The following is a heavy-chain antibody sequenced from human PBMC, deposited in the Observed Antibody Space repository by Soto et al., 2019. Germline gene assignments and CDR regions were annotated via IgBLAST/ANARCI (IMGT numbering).Heavy chain of an antibody. CDR3: AKAYCSSTSCPNWLDP. J-gene: IGHJ5*02. Sequence: GGSLRLSCAASGFTFSSYAMIWVRQAPGKGLEWVSAISGSGGSTYYADSVKGRFTISRDNSKNTLYLQMNSLRAEDTAVYYCAKAYCSSTSCPNWLDPWGQGTLVTV. D-gene: IGHD2-2*01. V-gene: IGHV3-23*01. CDR2: ISGSGGST. CDR1: GFTFSSYA.